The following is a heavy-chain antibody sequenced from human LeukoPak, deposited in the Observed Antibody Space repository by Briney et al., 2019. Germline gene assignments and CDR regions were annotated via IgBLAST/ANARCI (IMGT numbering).Heavy chain of an antibody. CDR2: ISGSGDST. V-gene: IGHV3-23*01. Sequence: GGSLRLSCAASGFTFSSYAMSWVRQAPGKGREWVSAISGSGDSTYYADSVKGRLTTSRDKSKNTLYLKMSSLRAEDTAVYYCAKDRGYCSSTSCPQYFDYWGQGALVTVSS. CDR3: AKDRGYCSSTSCPQYFDY. CDR1: GFTFSSYA. J-gene: IGHJ4*02. D-gene: IGHD2-2*01.